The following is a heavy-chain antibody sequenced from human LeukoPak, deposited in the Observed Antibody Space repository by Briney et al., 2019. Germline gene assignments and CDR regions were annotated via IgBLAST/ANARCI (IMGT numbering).Heavy chain of an antibody. CDR2: ISSSGSTI. CDR1: GFTFSSYN. D-gene: IGHD3-10*01. CDR3: ARLAYHYVSGNYYKLFDY. V-gene: IGHV3-48*02. J-gene: IGHJ4*02. Sequence: PGGSLRLSCAASGFTFSSYNMNWVRQAPGKGLEWVSDISSSGSTIYFADSVKGRFTISRDNAKNSLYLQMNSLRDEDTAVYYCARLAYHYVSGNYYKLFDYWGQGTLVTVCS.